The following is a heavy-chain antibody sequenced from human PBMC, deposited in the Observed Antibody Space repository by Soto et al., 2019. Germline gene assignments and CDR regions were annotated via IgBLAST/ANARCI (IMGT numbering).Heavy chain of an antibody. Sequence: GGSLKISCKGSGYSFTSYWIGWVRQMPGKGLEWMGITYPGDSDTRYSPSFQGQVTISADKSISTAYLQWSSLKASDTAMYYCARLYPPYDFWSGPLYYGMDVWGQGTTVTVSS. V-gene: IGHV5-51*01. CDR1: GYSFTSYW. J-gene: IGHJ6*02. CDR3: ARLYPPYDFWSGPLYYGMDV. D-gene: IGHD3-3*01. CDR2: TYPGDSDT.